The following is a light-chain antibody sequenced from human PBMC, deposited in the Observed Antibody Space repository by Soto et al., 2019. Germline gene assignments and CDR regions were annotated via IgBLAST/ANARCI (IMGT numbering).Light chain of an antibody. CDR1: SSDVGSYNL. CDR3: CSYAGSSTXXYV. V-gene: IGLV2-23*01. J-gene: IGLJ1*01. CDR2: EGS. Sequence: QSALTQPASVSGSPGQSITISCTGTSSDVGSYNLVSWYQQHPGKAPKLMIYEGSKRPSGVSNRFSGSKSGNTASLTISGXXXXDEAXYYCCSYAGSSTXXYVFGTGT.